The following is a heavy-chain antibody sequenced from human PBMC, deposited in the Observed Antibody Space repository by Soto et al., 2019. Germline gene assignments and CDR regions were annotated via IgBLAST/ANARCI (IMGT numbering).Heavy chain of an antibody. CDR3: ARMQSSSWGPMRYFDY. J-gene: IGHJ4*02. CDR1: GGSISSYY. V-gene: IGHV4-59*01. D-gene: IGHD6-13*01. CDR2: IYYSGST. Sequence: SETLSLTCTVSGGSISSYYWSWIRQPPGKGLEWIGYIYYSGSTNYNPSLKSRVTISVDTSKNQFSLKLSSVTAADTAVYYCARMQSSSWGPMRYFDYWGQGTLVTVSS.